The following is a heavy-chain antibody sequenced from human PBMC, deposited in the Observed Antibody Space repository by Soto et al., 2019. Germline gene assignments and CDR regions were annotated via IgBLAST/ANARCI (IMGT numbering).Heavy chain of an antibody. Sequence: EVQLEQSGEEVRKPGESLKISCKASRYSFRRYWIGWVRQMPGRGLEWMGSIYPDDSDTRYSPSFRGQVTISADKSLSIAYLQWNSLRASDTAIYYCARENEAFDIWGQGRMVTVSS. J-gene: IGHJ3*02. CDR1: RYSFRRYW. CDR3: ARENEAFDI. V-gene: IGHV5-51*01. CDR2: IYPDDSDT.